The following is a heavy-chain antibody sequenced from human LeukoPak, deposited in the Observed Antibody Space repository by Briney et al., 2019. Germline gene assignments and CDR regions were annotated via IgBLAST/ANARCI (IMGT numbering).Heavy chain of an antibody. CDR2: ISYGRSNK. CDR3: ASGYCSSTSCFPDY. V-gene: IGHV3-30*09. Sequence: GRSLRLSCAASGFIFSSYAMHWVRQAPGKGLEWVAVISYGRSNKYYADSVKGRFAISRDNSKNTLYLQMNSLRGEDTAVYHCASGYCSSTSCFPDYWGQGTLVTVSS. D-gene: IGHD2-2*03. J-gene: IGHJ4*02. CDR1: GFIFSSYA.